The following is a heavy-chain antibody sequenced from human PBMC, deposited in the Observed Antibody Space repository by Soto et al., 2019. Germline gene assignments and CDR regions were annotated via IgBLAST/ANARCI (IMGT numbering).Heavy chain of an antibody. J-gene: IGHJ6*02. Sequence: QVQLVQSGDEVQKPGASVKVSCKASGYIFVNYGIAWVRQAPGQGLEWMGWISPYTGNTHSASKVQGRLTMTTDTATSTAYLDLGSLTSDDTAVYYCAMAANFVTPTPQDVWGQGTTVNVSS. CDR1: GYIFVNYG. CDR2: ISPYTGNT. CDR3: AMAANFVTPTPQDV. D-gene: IGHD3-16*02. V-gene: IGHV1-18*01.